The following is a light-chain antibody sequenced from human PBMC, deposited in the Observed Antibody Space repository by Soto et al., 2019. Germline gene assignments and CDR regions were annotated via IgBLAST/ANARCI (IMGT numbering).Light chain of an antibody. CDR2: RAS. CDR1: QSISDR. CDR3: QQSDSSPWT. J-gene: IGKJ1*01. Sequence: DIQMTQSPSTLSASIGDRVTLTCRASQSISDRLAWYRQKPGKAPNLLIYRASTLESGVSSRFSGSGSGTEFTLTISSLQPDDFATYYCQQSDSSPWTFGQGTKVEVK. V-gene: IGKV1-5*03.